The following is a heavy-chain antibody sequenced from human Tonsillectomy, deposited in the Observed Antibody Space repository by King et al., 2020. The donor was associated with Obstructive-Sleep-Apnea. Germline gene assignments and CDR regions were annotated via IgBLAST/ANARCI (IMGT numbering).Heavy chain of an antibody. J-gene: IGHJ4*02. V-gene: IGHV3-11*01. CDR3: ASPRYDSSGAFDY. CDR1: GFTFSDYY. Sequence: QLVQSGGGLVKPGGSLRLSCAASGFTFSDYYMSWIRQAPGKGLEWVSYISSSGSTIYYADSVKGRFTISRDNAKNSLYLQMSSLRAEDTAVYYCASPRYDSSGAFDYWGQGTLVTVSS. CDR2: ISSSGSTI. D-gene: IGHD3-22*01.